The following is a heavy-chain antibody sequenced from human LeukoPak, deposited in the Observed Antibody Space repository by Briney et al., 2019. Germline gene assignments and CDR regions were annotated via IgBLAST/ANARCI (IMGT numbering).Heavy chain of an antibody. J-gene: IGHJ4*02. Sequence: PGGSLRLSCEASGITISSAWMSWVRQPPGKGLEYVGRIKSESDGGTTDHAAPVKGRFTISRDDSKNTLYLQMNSLTNEDTAVYYCTTPPDWGQGTLVTVSP. CDR1: GITISSAW. CDR3: TTPPD. V-gene: IGHV3-15*01. CDR2: IKSESDGGTT.